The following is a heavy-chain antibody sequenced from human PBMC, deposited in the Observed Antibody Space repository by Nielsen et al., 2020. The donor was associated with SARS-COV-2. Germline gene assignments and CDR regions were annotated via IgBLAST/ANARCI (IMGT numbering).Heavy chain of an antibody. J-gene: IGHJ4*02. CDR3: ARGVMITFGGVIVRDY. V-gene: IGHV1-46*01. D-gene: IGHD3-16*02. CDR2: INPSGGST. Sequence: ASVKVSCKASGYTFTSYYMHWVRQAPGQGLEWMGIINPSGGSTSYAQKFQGRVTMTRDTSTSTVYMELSSLRSEDTAVYYCARGVMITFGGVIVRDYWGQGTLVTVSS. CDR1: GYTFTSYY.